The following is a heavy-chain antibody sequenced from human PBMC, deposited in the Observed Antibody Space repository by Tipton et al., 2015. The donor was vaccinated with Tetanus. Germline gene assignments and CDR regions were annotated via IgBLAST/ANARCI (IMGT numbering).Heavy chain of an antibody. CDR1: GGSFSAYY. V-gene: IGHV4-34*09. Sequence: TLSLTCAVYGGSFSAYYWSWIRQSPGKGLEWIGEINHSGSTTYSPSFKSRVTISVDTRKNQFSLNLTSVSVADTATYYCARGTFYAFDFWGQGVQVTVSS. J-gene: IGHJ4*02. CDR3: ARGTFYAFDF. D-gene: IGHD2/OR15-2a*01. CDR2: INHSGST.